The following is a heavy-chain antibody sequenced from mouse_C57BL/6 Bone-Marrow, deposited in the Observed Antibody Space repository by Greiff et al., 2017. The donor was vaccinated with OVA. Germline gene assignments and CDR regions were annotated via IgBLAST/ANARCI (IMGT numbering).Heavy chain of an antibody. CDR1: GYAFSSSW. CDR3: ARGRWDY. J-gene: IGHJ2*01. Sequence: VQLQQSGPELVKPGASVKISCKASGYAFSSSWMNWVKQRPGKGLEWIGRIYPGDGDTNYNGKFKGKATLTADKSSSTAYMQLSSLTSEDSAVYCCARGRWDYWGQGTTLTVSS. D-gene: IGHD2-3*01. CDR2: IYPGDGDT. V-gene: IGHV1-82*01.